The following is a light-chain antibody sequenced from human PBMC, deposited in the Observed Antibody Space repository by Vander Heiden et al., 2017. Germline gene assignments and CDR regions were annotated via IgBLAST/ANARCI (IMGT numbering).Light chain of an antibody. CDR2: GHS. CDR1: SSNIGADYD. V-gene: IGLV1-40*01. J-gene: IGLJ2*01. Sequence: QSVLTQPPSVSGAPGQRVTISCTGSSSNIGADYDVHWYRQLPGTAPKLLIYGHSNRPSGVPDRFSGSKSGTSASLAITGLQAEDEADYYCHSYDTSLSAVVFGGGTKLTVL. CDR3: HSYDTSLSAVV.